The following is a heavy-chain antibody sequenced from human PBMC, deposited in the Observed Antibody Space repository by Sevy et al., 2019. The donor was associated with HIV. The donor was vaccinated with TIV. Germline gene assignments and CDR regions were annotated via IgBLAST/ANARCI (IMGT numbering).Heavy chain of an antibody. Sequence: SGPTLVKPTQTLTLTCTFSGFSLSTSGVGVGWIRKPPGKALEWLALIYWNDDKRYSPSLKSRLTITKDTSKNQVVLTMTNMDPVDTATYYCARTQLVRGGFDYWGQGTLVTVSS. D-gene: IGHD6-13*01. CDR1: GFSLSTSGVG. V-gene: IGHV2-5*01. CDR2: IYWNDDK. J-gene: IGHJ4*02. CDR3: ARTQLVRGGFDY.